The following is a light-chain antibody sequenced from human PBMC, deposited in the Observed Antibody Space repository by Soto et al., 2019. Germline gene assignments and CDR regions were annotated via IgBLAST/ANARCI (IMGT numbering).Light chain of an antibody. CDR3: SSYAGSNNYV. V-gene: IGLV2-8*01. J-gene: IGLJ1*01. CDR1: SSDVGGYNY. CDR2: EVS. Sequence: QSVLTQPPSASGSPGQPVTISCTGTSSDVGGYNYVSWYQQHPGKAPKVMIFEVSKRPSGVPDRFSGSKSGNTASLTVSGLQAEDEADYYCSSYAGSNNYVFGTGTKVTVL.